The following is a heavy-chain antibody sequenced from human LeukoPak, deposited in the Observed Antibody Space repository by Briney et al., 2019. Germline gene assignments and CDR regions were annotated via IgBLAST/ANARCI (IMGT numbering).Heavy chain of an antibody. CDR1: GGSFSGYY. D-gene: IGHD2-21*02. CDR2: INHSGST. J-gene: IGHJ4*02. CDR3: ARGVVTAVRFDY. Sequence: SETLSLTCAVYGGSFSGYYWSWIRQPPGKGLEWIGEINHSGSTNYNPSLTSRVTISVDTSKNQFSLKLSSVTAADTAVYYCARGVVTAVRFDYWGQGTLVTVSS. V-gene: IGHV4-34*01.